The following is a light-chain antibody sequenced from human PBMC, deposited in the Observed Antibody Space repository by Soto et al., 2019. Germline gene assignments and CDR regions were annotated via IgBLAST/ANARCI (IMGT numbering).Light chain of an antibody. CDR3: CSYAGSYTLYV. CDR1: SSDVGGYNY. V-gene: IGLV2-11*01. J-gene: IGLJ1*01. Sequence: SALTQPRPVSGSPGQSVTISCTGTSSDVGGYNYVSWYQHHPGKAPKLMIYDVSKRPSGVPDRFSGSKSGNTASLTNSGLQAEDEADYYCCSYAGSYTLYVFGTGTKVTV. CDR2: DVS.